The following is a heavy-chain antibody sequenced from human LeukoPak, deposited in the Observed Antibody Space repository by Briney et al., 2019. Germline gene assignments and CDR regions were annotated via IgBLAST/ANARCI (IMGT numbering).Heavy chain of an antibody. CDR2: INHSGST. D-gene: IGHD3-22*01. CDR1: VGSFSSHY. CDR3: ARANSYDSSGHYYEFDY. J-gene: IGHJ4*02. V-gene: IGHV4-34*01. Sequence: SETLSLTCAVYVGSFSSHYWSWIRRPPGKGLEWIGDINHSGSTNYNPSLKSRVTVSVDTSKNQFSLKLSSVTAADTAVYYCARANSYDSSGHYYEFDYWGQGTLVTVSS.